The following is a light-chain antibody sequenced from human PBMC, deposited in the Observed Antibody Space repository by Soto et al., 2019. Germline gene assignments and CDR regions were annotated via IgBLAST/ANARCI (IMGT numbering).Light chain of an antibody. V-gene: IGKV1-27*01. Sequence: DIPMTQSPSSLSASVGDRVTITCRASQDISNYLAWYQQKPGKAPKLLIYAASTLQSGVPSRFSGSGSGTDFTLTISSLQPEDVATYYCQKYNGAPWTFGQGTKVEIE. CDR1: QDISNY. CDR3: QKYNGAPWT. J-gene: IGKJ1*01. CDR2: AAS.